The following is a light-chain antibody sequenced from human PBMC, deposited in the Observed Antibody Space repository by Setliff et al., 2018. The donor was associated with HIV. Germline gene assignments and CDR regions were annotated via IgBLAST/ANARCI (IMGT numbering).Light chain of an antibody. CDR3: QSYDNNNLWV. CDR1: PGNIASNY. CDR2: GDD. J-gene: IGLJ3*02. Sequence: NFMLTQPHSVSESPGTTVTISCTRSPGNIASNYVQWYQQRPGSSPTTVIYGDDQRPSGVPDRFSGSIDSSSNSASLTISGLKTEDEADYYCQSYDNNNLWVSGGGTKVTVL. V-gene: IGLV6-57*01.